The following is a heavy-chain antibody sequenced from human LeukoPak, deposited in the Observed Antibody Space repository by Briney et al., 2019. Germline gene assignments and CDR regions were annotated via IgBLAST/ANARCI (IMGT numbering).Heavy chain of an antibody. V-gene: IGHV4-4*07. CDR3: AIDQESYDSSLYPFDY. D-gene: IGHD3-22*01. J-gene: IGHJ4*02. CDR1: GGFISSYY. Sequence: SETLSLTCTVSGGFISSYYWSWIRQPAGKGLEWVGRIYTSGSTNYNPSLKSRVTMSVDTSKNQFSLKLSSVTAADTAVYYCAIDQESYDSSLYPFDYWGQGTLVTVSS. CDR2: IYTSGST.